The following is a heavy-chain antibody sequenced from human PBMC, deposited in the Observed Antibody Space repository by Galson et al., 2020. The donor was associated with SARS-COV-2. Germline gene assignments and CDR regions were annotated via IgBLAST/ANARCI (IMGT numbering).Heavy chain of an antibody. CDR2: IFHSGGT. Sequence: SETLSLTCAVSGGSISSGGYSWSWIRQPPGKGLEWIGYIFHSGGTYYNPSLKSRVTISVDTSKNHFSLKLSSVTAADTAVYYCAREENFFLVVTATRMYYFDYWGRGTLATVSS. V-gene: IGHV4-30-2*01. CDR3: AREENFFLVVTATRMYYFDY. J-gene: IGHJ4*02. CDR1: GGSISSGGYS. D-gene: IGHD2-21*02.